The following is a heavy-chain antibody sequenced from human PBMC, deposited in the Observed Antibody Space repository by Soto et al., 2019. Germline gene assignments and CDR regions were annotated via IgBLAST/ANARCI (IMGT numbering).Heavy chain of an antibody. Sequence: ASVKVSCKASGYTFSSQYMNWVRQAPGQGLEWMGIINPSGGSTSSAQKFQGRLTLTRDISTSTFYMELSSLRSEDTAVYYCARDGDCSGGSCSTNYWFDPWGQGTLVPVSS. J-gene: IGHJ5*02. V-gene: IGHV1-46*01. CDR1: GYTFSSQY. CDR3: ARDGDCSGGSCSTNYWFDP. CDR2: INPSGGST. D-gene: IGHD2-15*01.